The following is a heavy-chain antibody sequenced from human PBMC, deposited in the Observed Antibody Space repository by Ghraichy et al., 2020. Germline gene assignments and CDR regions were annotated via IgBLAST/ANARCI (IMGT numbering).Heavy chain of an antibody. CDR3: ARGRITLLRGVIIRDAFDI. V-gene: IGHV4-34*01. CDR1: GVSLSDNY. CDR2: LNHSGNI. D-gene: IGHD3-10*01. J-gene: IGHJ3*02. Sequence: SETLSLTCSVYGVSLSDNYWAWIRQPPGKGLEWIGELNHSGNINYNPSLKSRVSISLDTSKNQFSLNLTSVTASDTAVYYCARGRITLLRGVIIRDAFDIWGKGTVVTVSS.